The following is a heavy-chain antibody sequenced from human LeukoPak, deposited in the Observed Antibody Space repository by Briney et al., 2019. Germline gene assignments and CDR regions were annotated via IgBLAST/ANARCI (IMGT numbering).Heavy chain of an antibody. D-gene: IGHD6-19*01. CDR2: IYTGGTT. J-gene: IGHJ4*02. CDR1: GFSVSSNY. CDR3: ARDKLGSGYSSDFDC. V-gene: IGHV3-66*02. Sequence: GGSLRLSCAASGFSVSSNYMNWVRQAPGKGLEWVSAIYTGGTTYYADSVKGRFTTSRDNSKNTLYLQLNSLRAEDTAVYYCARDKLGSGYSSDFDCWGQGTLVTVSS.